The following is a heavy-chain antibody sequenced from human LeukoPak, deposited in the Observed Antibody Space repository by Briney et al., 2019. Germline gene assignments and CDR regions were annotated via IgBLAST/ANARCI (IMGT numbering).Heavy chain of an antibody. Sequence: GGSLRLSCAASGFTVSSNYMSWVRQAPGKGLEWVSVIYSGGSTYYADSVKGRFTISRHNSKNTLYLQMNSLRVEDTAVYYCARVDYSNWFDPWGQGTLVTVSS. V-gene: IGHV3-53*01. CDR1: GFTVSSNY. J-gene: IGHJ5*02. CDR2: IYSGGST. CDR3: ARVDYSNWFDP. D-gene: IGHD5-12*01.